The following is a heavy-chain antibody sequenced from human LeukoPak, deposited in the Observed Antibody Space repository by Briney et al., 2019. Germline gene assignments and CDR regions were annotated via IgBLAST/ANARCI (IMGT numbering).Heavy chain of an antibody. CDR2: ISSGSNTI. J-gene: IGHJ4*02. D-gene: IGHD3-3*01. CDR3: ARAPYDFWSGYLPGVVDY. V-gene: IGHV3-48*01. Sequence: GGSLRLSCAASGFTFSTYSLNWVRQTPGKGLEWVSYISSGSNTIYYADSVKGRFTISRDNARNSVFLQMNSLRVEDTAVYYCARAPYDFWSGYLPGVVDYWGRGTLVTVSS. CDR1: GFTFSTYS.